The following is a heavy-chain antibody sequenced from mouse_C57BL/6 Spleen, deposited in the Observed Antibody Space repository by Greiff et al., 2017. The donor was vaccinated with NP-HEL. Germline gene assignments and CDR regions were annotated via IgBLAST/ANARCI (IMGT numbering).Heavy chain of an antibody. V-gene: IGHV1-72*01. CDR2: IDPNSGGT. D-gene: IGHD1-1*01. CDR3: ARGDSLAYYGSSPDY. Sequence: QVQLQQSGAELVKPGASVKLSCKASGYTFTSYWMHWVKQRPGRGLEWIGRIDPNSGGTKYNEKFKSKATLTVDKPSSTAYMQLSSLTSEDSAVYYCARGDSLAYYGSSPDYWGQGTTLTVSS. CDR1: GYTFTSYW. J-gene: IGHJ2*01.